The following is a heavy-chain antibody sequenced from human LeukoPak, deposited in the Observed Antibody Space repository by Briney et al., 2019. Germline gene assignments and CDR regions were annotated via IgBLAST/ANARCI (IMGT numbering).Heavy chain of an antibody. D-gene: IGHD3-22*01. CDR2: MYYSGGT. CDR3: ARHQADSSGHSSHYYYGMDL. V-gene: IGHV4-39*01. Sequence: SETLSLTCTVSGGSISSSTYYWGWIRQPPGKGLEWIGTMYYSGGTRYNPSLKGRATIFVDTFKNQLCLKLTSVTAADTAVYYCARHQADSSGHSSHYYYGMDLWGQGTTVTVS. CDR1: GGSISSSTYY. J-gene: IGHJ6*02.